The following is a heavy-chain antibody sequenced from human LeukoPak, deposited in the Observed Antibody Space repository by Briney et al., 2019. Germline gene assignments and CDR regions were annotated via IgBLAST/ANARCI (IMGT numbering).Heavy chain of an antibody. J-gene: IGHJ4*02. V-gene: IGHV3-53*01. CDR3: ARDGSQRPTWD. CDR2: IVGGGTT. D-gene: IGHD7-27*01. Sequence: GSLKLSCAASGFTVSSHHMSWVRQPSREGVEWVSVIVGGGTTYYADSVRGRFTISRDNSKNTVYLQMNSLRAEDTAVYYCARDGSQRPTWDWGQGTLVTVSS. CDR1: GFTVSSHH.